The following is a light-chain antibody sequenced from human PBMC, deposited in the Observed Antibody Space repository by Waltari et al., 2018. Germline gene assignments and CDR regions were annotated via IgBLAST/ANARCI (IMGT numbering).Light chain of an antibody. CDR2: YKSDSDN. V-gene: IGLV5-45*01. J-gene: IGLJ3*02. Sequence: QAVLTQPASLSASPGASVSLPCTLRSGISVATYRIYWYQQRPGSPPQFLVRYKSDSDNQQGSGVPSRFSGSKDTSANAGVLLISGLQSADEADYYCMILHNSAVVFGGGTKLTVL. CDR3: MILHNSAVV. CDR1: SGISVATYR.